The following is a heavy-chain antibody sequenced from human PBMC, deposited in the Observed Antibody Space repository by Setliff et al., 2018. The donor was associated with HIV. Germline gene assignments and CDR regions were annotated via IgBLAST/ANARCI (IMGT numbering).Heavy chain of an antibody. CDR1: GGSIRKYY. CDR3: ARGVRVGGVIGWFDT. J-gene: IGHJ5*01. V-gene: IGHV4-59*01. CDR2: IYYSGST. D-gene: IGHD3-10*01. Sequence: SETLSLTCTVFGGSIRKYYWSWIRQPPGKGLEWIVYIYYSGSTSYKPSLKSRVTISVDPSKNKLSLRLTSVTAADTAVSYCARGVRVGGVIGWFDTWGHGTLVTVSS.